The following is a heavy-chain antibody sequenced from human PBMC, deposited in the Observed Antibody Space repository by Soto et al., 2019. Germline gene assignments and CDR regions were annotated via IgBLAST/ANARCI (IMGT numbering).Heavy chain of an antibody. Sequence: ASVKVSCKASGYTFTSYGIIWVRQAPGQGLEWMGWISAYNGNTNYAQKLQGRVTMTTDTSTSTAYMELRSLRSDDTAVYYCARDLYSSSLVRLYYYYGMDVWGQGTTVTVSS. V-gene: IGHV1-18*01. CDR2: ISAYNGNT. J-gene: IGHJ6*02. D-gene: IGHD6-6*01. CDR1: GYTFTSYG. CDR3: ARDLYSSSLVRLYYYYGMDV.